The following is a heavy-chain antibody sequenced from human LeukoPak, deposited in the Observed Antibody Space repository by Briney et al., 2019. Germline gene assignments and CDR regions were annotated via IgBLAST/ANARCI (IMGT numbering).Heavy chain of an antibody. V-gene: IGHV3-13*05. Sequence: GGSLRLSCAASGFTFSSYDMHWVRQATGKDLEWVSAIGTAGDPYYPGSVKGRFTISRENAKNSLYLQMNSLRAGDTAVYYCARGGYSYGYNYFDYWGQGTLVTVSS. J-gene: IGHJ4*02. CDR2: IGTAGDP. CDR3: ARGGYSYGYNYFDY. CDR1: GFTFSSYD. D-gene: IGHD5-18*01.